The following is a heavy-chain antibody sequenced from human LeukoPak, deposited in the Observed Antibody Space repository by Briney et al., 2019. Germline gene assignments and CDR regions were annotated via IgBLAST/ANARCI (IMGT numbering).Heavy chain of an antibody. V-gene: IGHV3-30-3*01. CDR2: ISYDGSNK. D-gene: IGHD3-16*01. Sequence: HPGGSLRLSCAASGFTFSSYAMHWVRQAPGKGLEWVTIISYDGSNKYYADSVKGRFTISRDNSKNMLNLQMNSLRAEDTAVYYCARSMIYYFDYWGQGTLVTVSS. CDR3: ARSMIYYFDY. J-gene: IGHJ4*02. CDR1: GFTFSSYA.